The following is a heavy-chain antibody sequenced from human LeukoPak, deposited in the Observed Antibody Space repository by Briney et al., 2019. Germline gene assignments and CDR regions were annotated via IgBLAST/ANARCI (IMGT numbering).Heavy chain of an antibody. CDR2: ISGSGGST. D-gene: IGHD5-12*01. CDR1: GFTVSNNY. Sequence: GGSLRLSCAASGFTVSNNYMSWVRQAPGKGLEWVSVISGSGGSTYYADSVKGRFTISRDNSKNTLYLQMNSLRAEDTAIYYCAKGSEATIPVYFDYWGQGTLVSVPS. CDR3: AKGSEATIPVYFDY. V-gene: IGHV3-23*01. J-gene: IGHJ4*02.